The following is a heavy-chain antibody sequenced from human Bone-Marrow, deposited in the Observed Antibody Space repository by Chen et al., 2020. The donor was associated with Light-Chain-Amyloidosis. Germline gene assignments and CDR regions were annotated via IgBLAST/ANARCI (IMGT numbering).Heavy chain of an antibody. D-gene: IGHD2-21*02. Sequence: QEQLQESGPGLVKPSETLSLTCSVSETSIDAAYWAWIRQPPGKGLEWIGYIFYSGSTTYNPSLKSRVTMSVDTSTNQFSLKLTSLTTADTAVYYCARVQTVTALNYWGQGTMVTVSS. CDR2: IFYSGST. V-gene: IGHV4-59*01. CDR1: ETSIDAAY. CDR3: ARVQTVTALNY. J-gene: IGHJ4*02.